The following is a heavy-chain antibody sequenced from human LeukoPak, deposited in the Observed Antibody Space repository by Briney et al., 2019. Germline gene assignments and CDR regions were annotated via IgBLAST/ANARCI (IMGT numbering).Heavy chain of an antibody. J-gene: IGHJ4*02. CDR2: ISSTGAYI. D-gene: IGHD6-13*01. CDR3: ARGLAAAGTRGPY. Sequence: GGSLRLSCATSGFIFSSDSMIWVRQAPGKRLEWVSSISSTGAYIYYADSLKGRFTISRDNAKNSLYLQMNSLRADDTAVYYCARGLAAAGTRGPYWGQGTLVTVSS. CDR1: GFIFSSDS. V-gene: IGHV3-21*01.